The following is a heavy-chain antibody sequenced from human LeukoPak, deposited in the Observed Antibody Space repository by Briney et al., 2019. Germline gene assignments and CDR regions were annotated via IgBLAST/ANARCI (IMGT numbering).Heavy chain of an antibody. D-gene: IGHD2-15*01. CDR3: AREAIDIVVVVAAHDAFDI. J-gene: IGHJ3*02. CDR2: ISSSSYI. CDR1: GFTFSSYS. V-gene: IGHV3-21*01. Sequence: GGSLRLSCAASGFTFSSYSMNWVRQAPGKGLEWVSSISSSSYIYYADSVKGRFTISRGNAKNSLYLQMNSLRAEDTAVYYCAREAIDIVVVVAAHDAFDIWGQGTMVTVSS.